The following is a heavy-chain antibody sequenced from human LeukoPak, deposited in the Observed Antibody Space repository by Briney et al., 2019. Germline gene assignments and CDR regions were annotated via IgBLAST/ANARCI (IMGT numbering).Heavy chain of an antibody. V-gene: IGHV3-23*01. J-gene: IGHJ4*02. Sequence: GESLRLSCAASGFTFSSYAMTWVRQAPGKGLEWVSTISTSGGNTYYADSVKGRFTISRDNSMNTLYLQMNSLRGEDTAVYYCASRGLYSTTWYDYWGQGTLVTVSS. D-gene: IGHD6-13*01. CDR1: GFTFSSYA. CDR3: ASRGLYSTTWYDY. CDR2: ISTSGGNT.